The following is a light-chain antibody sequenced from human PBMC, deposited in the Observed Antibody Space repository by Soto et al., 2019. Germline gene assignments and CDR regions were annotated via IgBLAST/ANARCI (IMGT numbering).Light chain of an antibody. Sequence: DIVLTQSPATLSLSPGDRATLSCGASQSVSGGYLAWYQKTPGPAPRLIIYDTSYRAAGIPGRISGSGSGTAFTLTISRQEPEDFAFYYCQQYGSSPSFGQGTKVEIK. CDR3: QQYGSSPS. CDR1: QSVSGGY. J-gene: IGKJ1*01. V-gene: IGKV3D-20*01. CDR2: DTS.